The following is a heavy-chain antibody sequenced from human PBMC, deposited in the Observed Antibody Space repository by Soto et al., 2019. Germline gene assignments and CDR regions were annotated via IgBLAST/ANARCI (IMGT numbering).Heavy chain of an antibody. CDR2: IKEDGSEK. V-gene: IGHV3-7*01. CDR3: ARDRGWGIVVVPASFDC. CDR1: GFTFSTYW. Sequence: GGSLRLSCAASGFTFSTYWMIWVSQTPGKGLEWVANIKEDGSEKYYVDSVKGRFTISRDNAEKSLFLQMNSLRVEDTAVYYCARDRGWGIVVVPASFDCWGQGSLVTVSS. D-gene: IGHD2-15*01. J-gene: IGHJ4*02.